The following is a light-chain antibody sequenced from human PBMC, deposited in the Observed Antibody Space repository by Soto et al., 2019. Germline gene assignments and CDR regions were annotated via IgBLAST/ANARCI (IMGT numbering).Light chain of an antibody. Sequence: IQMTQSPSSLSASVGDRVTITCQASQDIAKNLNWYQQKPGKDPKLLIYDASSLQTGAPSRFSGSGSATHFTFTISSLQSEDIATYYCQQYDNLLPITFGQGTRLEIK. CDR2: DAS. CDR3: QQYDNLLPIT. J-gene: IGKJ5*01. CDR1: QDIAKN. V-gene: IGKV1-33*01.